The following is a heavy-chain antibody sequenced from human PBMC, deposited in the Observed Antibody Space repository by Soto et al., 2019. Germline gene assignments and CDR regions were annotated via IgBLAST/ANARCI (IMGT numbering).Heavy chain of an antibody. D-gene: IGHD3-10*01. CDR3: ASPSGHADY. CDR2: IWYDGSNK. V-gene: IGHV3-33*01. J-gene: IGHJ4*02. Sequence: QVQLVESGGGVVQPGRSRRLSCAASGCTFGSYGMHWVRQAPGKGLEWVAVIWYDGSNKYYADSVKGRFTISRDNSKNTLYLQMNSLRAEDTAVYYCASPSGHADYWGQGTLVTVSS. CDR1: GCTFGSYG.